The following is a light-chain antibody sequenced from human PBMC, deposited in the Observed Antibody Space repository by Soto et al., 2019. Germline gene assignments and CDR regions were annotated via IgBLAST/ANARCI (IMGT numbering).Light chain of an antibody. Sequence: QSVLTQPPSASGTPGQRVTISCSGSSPNIGTNAVNWYQQLPGTAPKLLIYSNSQRPSGVPDRFSGSKSGASASLAISGLQSEDEADYYCAAWDDSLNGWVFGGGTNLTVL. V-gene: IGLV1-44*01. CDR3: AAWDDSLNGWV. CDR1: SPNIGTNA. CDR2: SNS. J-gene: IGLJ3*02.